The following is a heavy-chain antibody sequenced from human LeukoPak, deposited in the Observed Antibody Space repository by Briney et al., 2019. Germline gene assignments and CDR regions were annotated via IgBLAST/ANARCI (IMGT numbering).Heavy chain of an antibody. CDR2: ISSSSSYI. V-gene: IGHV3-21*01. Sequence: GGSLRLSCAASGFTFSSYSMNWVRQAPGKGLEWVSSISSSSSYIYYADSVKGRFTISRDNAKNSLYLQMNSLRAEDTAVYYCARKSCSSTSCYYYFDYRGQGTLVTVSS. D-gene: IGHD2-2*01. CDR3: ARKSCSSTSCYYYFDY. J-gene: IGHJ4*02. CDR1: GFTFSSYS.